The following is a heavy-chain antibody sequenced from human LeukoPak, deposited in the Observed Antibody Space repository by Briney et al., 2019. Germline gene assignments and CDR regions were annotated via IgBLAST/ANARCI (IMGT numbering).Heavy chain of an antibody. CDR2: INPNSGGT. V-gene: IGHV1-2*02. J-gene: IGHJ5*02. CDR3: ARGYRWELLPDWFDP. Sequence: GASVKVSCKASGYTFTGYYMHWVRQAPGQGLEWMGWINPNSGGTNYAQKFQGRVTMTRDTSISTAYMELSRLRSDDTAVYYCARGYRWELLPDWFDPWGQGTLVTVSS. D-gene: IGHD1-26*01. CDR1: GYTFTGYY.